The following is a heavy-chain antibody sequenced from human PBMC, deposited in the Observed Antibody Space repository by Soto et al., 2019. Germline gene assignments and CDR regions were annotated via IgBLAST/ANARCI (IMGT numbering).Heavy chain of an antibody. CDR3: FILPTQRHS. J-gene: IGHJ5*01. D-gene: IGHD3-3*01. Sequence: GGSLRLSCAASGFTFSNYGMHWVRQAPGKGLEWVGRSKGKNNGATIDYAAPVQGRFTISRDDSKNTLYLQMDSLKTEDTGIYYCFILPTQRHS. V-gene: IGHV3-15*07. CDR2: SKGKNNGATI. CDR1: GFTFSNYG.